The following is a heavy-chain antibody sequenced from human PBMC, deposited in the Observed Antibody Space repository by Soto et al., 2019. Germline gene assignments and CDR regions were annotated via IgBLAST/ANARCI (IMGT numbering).Heavy chain of an antibody. J-gene: IGHJ6*02. CDR2: ISAYNGNT. D-gene: IGHD2-8*01. CDR3: ARGGKYCTNGVWSFYGMDV. CDR1: GYTFTSYG. Sequence: QVQLVQSGAEVKKPGASVKVSCKASGYTFTSYGISWVRQAPGQGLEWMGWISAYNGNTNYAQKFQGRVTMTTDTTTSIAYMELRSMRSDDTAVYYCARGGKYCTNGVWSFYGMDVWGQGTTVTVSS. V-gene: IGHV1-18*01.